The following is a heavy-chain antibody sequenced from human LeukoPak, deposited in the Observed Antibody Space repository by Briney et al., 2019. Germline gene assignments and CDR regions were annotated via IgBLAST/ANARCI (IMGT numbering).Heavy chain of an antibody. D-gene: IGHD5-12*01. J-gene: IGHJ4*02. Sequence: SGGSLRLSCAASGFTFSDYYMSWIRQAPGKGLEWVSFISKDGRTVSSADSVKCQFTIARDNSKNSLYLQMNSLTADDTAVYFCARVRGSYSSDYWGQGTLVTVSS. CDR3: ARVRGSYSSDY. CDR2: ISKDGRTV. CDR1: GFTFSDYY. V-gene: IGHV3-11*01.